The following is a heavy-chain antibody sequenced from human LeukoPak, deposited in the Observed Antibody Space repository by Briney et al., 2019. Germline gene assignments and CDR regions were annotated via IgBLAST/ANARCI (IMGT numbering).Heavy chain of an antibody. Sequence: GGSLRHSCAAPGFTSRDHAMHWVRNAPDKGLERVAITSYDRGSKYYSDSVKGRFTPSRDNSKNTVYLQMDGLRREDNAVYYCARGVMVPARGVIMSSFYDHGMDVWGQGTTLTVSS. J-gene: IGHJ6*02. CDR1: GFTSRDHA. CDR2: TSYDRGSK. CDR3: ARGVMVPARGVIMSSFYDHGMDV. D-gene: IGHD3-10*01. V-gene: IGHV3-30-3*01.